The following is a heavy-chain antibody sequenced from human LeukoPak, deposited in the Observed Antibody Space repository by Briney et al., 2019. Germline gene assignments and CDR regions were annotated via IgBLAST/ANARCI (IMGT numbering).Heavy chain of an antibody. J-gene: IGHJ6*03. CDR3: IQLWLSVHYMDV. CDR1: GGSISSGSYC. CDR2: IYSSGST. D-gene: IGHD5-18*01. V-gene: IGHV4-61*09. Sequence: PSETLSLTCTVSGGSISSGSYCWSWIRQPAGKGLEWIGHIYSSGSTYYNPSLKSRVTISVDTSKNQFSLKLSSVTAADTAVYYCIQLWLSVHYMDVWGKGTTVTVSS.